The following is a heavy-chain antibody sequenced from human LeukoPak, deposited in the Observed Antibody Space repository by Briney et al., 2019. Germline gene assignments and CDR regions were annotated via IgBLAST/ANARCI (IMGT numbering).Heavy chain of an antibody. D-gene: IGHD6-19*01. V-gene: IGHV3-23*01. Sequence: GGSLRLSCAASGFTFSSYSMNWVRQAPGKGLEWVSHITAGGTAMFYADSVKGRFTISRDNSKNTLYLQMNSLRAEDTAVYYCAKVNTPLYSSGWYVPDYYYYYGMDVWGQGTTVTVSS. CDR2: ITAGGTAM. J-gene: IGHJ6*02. CDR3: AKVNTPLYSSGWYVPDYYYYYGMDV. CDR1: GFTFSSYS.